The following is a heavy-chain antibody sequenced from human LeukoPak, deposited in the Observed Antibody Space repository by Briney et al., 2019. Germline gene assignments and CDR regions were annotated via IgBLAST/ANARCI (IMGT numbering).Heavy chain of an antibody. V-gene: IGHV5-51*01. CDR2: IYPGDSDT. Sequence: GEPLKIPCKGSGYSFTSYWIGWVRQMPGKGLEWMGIIYPGDSDTRYSPSFQGQVTISAAKSISTAYLQWSSLKASDTAMYYCARQKRPYDFWSGYYIYYFDYWGQGTLVTVSS. J-gene: IGHJ4*02. CDR1: GYSFTSYW. D-gene: IGHD3-3*01. CDR3: ARQKRPYDFWSGYYIYYFDY.